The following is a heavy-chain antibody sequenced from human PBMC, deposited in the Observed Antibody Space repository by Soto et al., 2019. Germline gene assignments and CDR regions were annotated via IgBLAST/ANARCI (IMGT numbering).Heavy chain of an antibody. Sequence: SETLSLTCTVSGGSISSSSYYWGWIRQPPGKGLEWIGSIYYSGSTYYNPSLKSRVTISVDTSKNQFSLKLSSVTAADTAVYYCARHGRREGIAAAVDYYYYYMDVWGKGTTVTVSS. CDR1: GGSISSSSYY. J-gene: IGHJ6*03. D-gene: IGHD6-13*01. CDR2: IYYSGST. CDR3: ARHGRREGIAAAVDYYYYYMDV. V-gene: IGHV4-39*01.